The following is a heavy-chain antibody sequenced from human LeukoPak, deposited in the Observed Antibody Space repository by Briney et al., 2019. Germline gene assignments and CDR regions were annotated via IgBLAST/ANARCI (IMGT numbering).Heavy chain of an antibody. Sequence: PSETLSLTCTVSGGSISSGGYYWSWIRQHPGKGLEWIGYIYYSGSTSYNPSLKSRVVISLDASDNQVSLKLRSATAADTAVYFCARTYHYDSIGYYFDSWGQGTVVTVSS. V-gene: IGHV4-31*03. CDR1: GGSISSGGYY. CDR3: ARTYHYDSIGYYFDS. J-gene: IGHJ4*02. D-gene: IGHD3-22*01. CDR2: IYYSGST.